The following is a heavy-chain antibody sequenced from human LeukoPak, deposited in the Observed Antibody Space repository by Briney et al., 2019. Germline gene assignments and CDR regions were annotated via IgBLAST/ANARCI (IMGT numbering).Heavy chain of an antibody. D-gene: IGHD4-23*01. Sequence: GSLRLSCAASGFTFSSYAMSWVRQPPGKGLEGIGEINHSGSTNYNPSLKSRVTISVDTSKHQFSLKLSSVPAADPPVYYCARGRDFELTTVVTSKFDYWGQGTLVTVSS. CDR1: GFTFSSYA. CDR3: ARGRDFELTTVVTSKFDY. V-gene: IGHV4-34*01. J-gene: IGHJ4*02. CDR2: INHSGST.